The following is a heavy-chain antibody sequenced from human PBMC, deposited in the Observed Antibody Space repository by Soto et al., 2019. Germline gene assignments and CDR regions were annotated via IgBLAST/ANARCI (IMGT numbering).Heavy chain of an antibody. D-gene: IGHD5-12*01. Sequence: SGPTLVNPTQTLTLTCTFSGFSLSTSGMCVSWIRQPPGKALEWLALIDWDDDKYYSTSLKTRLTISKDTSKNQVVLTVTNMDPVDTATYYCAWIDNIGGGYESPFDYWGQGTLVTVS. V-gene: IGHV2-70*01. CDR3: AWIDNIGGGYESPFDY. CDR1: GFSLSTSGMC. CDR2: IDWDDDK. J-gene: IGHJ4*02.